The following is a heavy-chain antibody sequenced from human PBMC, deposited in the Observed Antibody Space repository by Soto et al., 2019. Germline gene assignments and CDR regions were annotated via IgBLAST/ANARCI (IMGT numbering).Heavy chain of an antibody. J-gene: IGHJ6*02. CDR2: MGYNGYT. CDR3: ARQGLGELLGLVDV. CDR1: GGPISNYY. V-gene: IGHV4-59*08. D-gene: IGHD3-16*01. Sequence: QVQLQESGPGLVKPSETLSLTCTISGGPISNYYCSWFRQPPGQGLEWIGDMGYNGYTSYNPYLTSRVTISLDPTNNQFSLILSAVTAADTALSSCARQGLGELLGLVDVWGQGTTVTVSS.